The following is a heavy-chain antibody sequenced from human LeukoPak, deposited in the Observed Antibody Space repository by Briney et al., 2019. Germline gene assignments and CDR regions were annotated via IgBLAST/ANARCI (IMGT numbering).Heavy chain of an antibody. J-gene: IGHJ4*02. CDR1: GFNFSNYA. Sequence: PGGSLRLSCAASGFNFSNYAMTWVRQAPGKGLEWVSTVNSNDRPYYADSVKGRFTISRDNSKNTLYLQMNTLRVEDTALYYCAKACAAVVEAAINYWGQGILVTVSP. CDR3: AKACAAVVEAAINY. D-gene: IGHD2-15*01. V-gene: IGHV3-23*01. CDR2: VNSNDRP.